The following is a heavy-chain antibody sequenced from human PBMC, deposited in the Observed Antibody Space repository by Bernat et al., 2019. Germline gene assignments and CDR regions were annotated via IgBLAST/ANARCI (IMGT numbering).Heavy chain of an antibody. CDR1: GFTFNSYG. Sequence: QVQLVESGGGVVQPGGSLRLSCATSGFTFNSYGMHWVRQAPGKGLEWVAFIRYDGSNKNHADSVKGRFTISRDNAKNTLNLHMNSLRAEDTAVYYCARAGTNWKIDHWGQGTLVTVSS. D-gene: IGHD1-1*01. V-gene: IGHV3-30*02. J-gene: IGHJ4*02. CDR2: IRYDGSNK. CDR3: ARAGTNWKIDH.